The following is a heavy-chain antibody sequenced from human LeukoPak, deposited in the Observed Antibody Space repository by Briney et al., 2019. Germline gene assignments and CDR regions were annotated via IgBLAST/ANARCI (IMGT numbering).Heavy chain of an antibody. CDR2: ISSRSSTI. CDR3: ARVGWVLRYAFDI. D-gene: IGHD3-16*01. CDR1: GFTFSSYS. J-gene: IGHJ3*02. Sequence: PGGSLRLSCAASGFTFSSYSMNWVRQAPGKGLEWVSYISSRSSTIYNADSVKGRFTISRDNAKNSLYLQMNSLRDEDTAVYYCARVGWVLRYAFDIWGQGTMVTVSS. V-gene: IGHV3-48*02.